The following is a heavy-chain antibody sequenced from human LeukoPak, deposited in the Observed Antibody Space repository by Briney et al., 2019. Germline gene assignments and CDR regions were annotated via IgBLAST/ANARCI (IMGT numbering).Heavy chain of an antibody. D-gene: IGHD6-19*01. CDR2: INHSGST. J-gene: IGHJ4*02. V-gene: IGHV4-34*01. CDR1: GGSFSGYY. Sequence: KPPETLSLTCAVYGGSFSGYYWSWIRQPPGKGLEWIGEINHSGSTNYNPSLKSRVTISVDTSKNQFSLKLSSVTAADTAVYYCASSIAVAGTGPFRDYWGQGTLVTVSS. CDR3: ASSIAVAGTGPFRDY.